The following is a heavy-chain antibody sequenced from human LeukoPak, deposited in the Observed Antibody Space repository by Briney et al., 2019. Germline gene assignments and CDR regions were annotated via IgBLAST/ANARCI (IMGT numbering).Heavy chain of an antibody. CDR1: GGSIRSYY. CDR2: IYYSGST. J-gene: IGHJ4*02. CDR3: ARDDYYDSSGYPSL. V-gene: IGHV4-59*12. D-gene: IGHD3-22*01. Sequence: SETLSLTCTVSGGSIRSYYWSWIRQPPGKGLEWIGSIYYSGSTYYNPSLKSRVTISVDTSKNQFSLKLSSVTAADTAVYYCARDDYYDSSGYPSLWGQGTLVTVSS.